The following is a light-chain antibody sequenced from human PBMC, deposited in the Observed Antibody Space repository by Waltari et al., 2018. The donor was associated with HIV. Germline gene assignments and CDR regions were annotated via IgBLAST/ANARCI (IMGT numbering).Light chain of an antibody. Sequence: QSVLTQPPSASGTPGQRVTISCSGSSSNLGANTVNWYQQPPGTAPKLRIYTNTQRPSGVPDRFSGSKSGTSASLAISGLQSEDEADYYCATWDDSLNGHVVFGGGTKLTVL. CDR2: TNT. CDR1: SSNLGANT. V-gene: IGLV1-44*01. CDR3: ATWDDSLNGHVV. J-gene: IGLJ2*01.